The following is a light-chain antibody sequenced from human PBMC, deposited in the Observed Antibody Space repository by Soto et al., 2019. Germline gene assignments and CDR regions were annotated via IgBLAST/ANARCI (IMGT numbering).Light chain of an antibody. V-gene: IGLV2-14*03. J-gene: IGLJ2*01. CDR2: DVN. CDR1: SXDIGAYNF. Sequence: QSALSQPASVSGSPGQSITISCXGXSXDIGAYNFVSWYQQHPGKAPKLMLYDVNIRPSGVSNRFSGSKSGNTASLTISGLQAEDEADYYCTSWTTSTTMIFGGGTKVTVL. CDR3: TSWTTSTTMI.